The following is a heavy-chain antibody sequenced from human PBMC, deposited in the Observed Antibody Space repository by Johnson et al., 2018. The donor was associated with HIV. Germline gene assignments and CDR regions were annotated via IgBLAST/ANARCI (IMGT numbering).Heavy chain of an antibody. D-gene: IGHD5-18*01. CDR2: IGTAGDT. CDR3: ASRSYGYVRHAFDI. CDR1: GFTFSSYD. J-gene: IGHJ3*02. V-gene: IGHV3-13*01. Sequence: MQLVESGGGLVQPGGSLRLSCAASGFTFSSYDMHWVRQATGKGLEWVSAIGTAGDTYYPGSVKGRFTISRENAKNSLYLQMNSLKTEDTAVYYCASRSYGYVRHAFDIWGQGTMVTVSS.